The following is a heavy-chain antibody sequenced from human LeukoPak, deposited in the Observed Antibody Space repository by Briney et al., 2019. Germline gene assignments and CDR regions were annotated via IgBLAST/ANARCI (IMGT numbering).Heavy chain of an antibody. CDR2: INHSGST. Sequence: SETLSLTCAVYGGSFSGYYWSWIRQPPGKGLEWIGEINHSGSTNYNPSLKSRVTISVDTSKNQFSLKLSSVTAADTAVYYCARCHTDGVTQNAEYFQHWGQGTLVTVSS. CDR3: ARCHTDGVTQNAEYFQH. CDR1: GGSFSGYY. D-gene: IGHD5-24*01. V-gene: IGHV4-34*01. J-gene: IGHJ1*01.